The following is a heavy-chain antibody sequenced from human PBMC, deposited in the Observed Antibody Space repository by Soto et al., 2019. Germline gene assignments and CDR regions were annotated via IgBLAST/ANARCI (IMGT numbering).Heavy chain of an antibody. D-gene: IGHD6-25*01. CDR3: ARDVPAASLDY. CDR2: IHYSGST. J-gene: IGHJ4*02. CDR1: GGSVSSGNSH. V-gene: IGHV4-61*01. Sequence: LSLTCNVSGGSVSSGNSHWSWIRQPPGKGLEWIGNIHYSGSTNNNPSLKSRVTMSVDTTRNQFSLKLTSVTAADTAVYYCARDVPAASLDYWGLGILVTVSS.